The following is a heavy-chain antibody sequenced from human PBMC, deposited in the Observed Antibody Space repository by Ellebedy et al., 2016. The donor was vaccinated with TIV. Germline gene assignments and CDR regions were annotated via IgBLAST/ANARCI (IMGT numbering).Heavy chain of an antibody. J-gene: IGHJ6*02. V-gene: IGHV3-33*01. CDR2: IWTDESNE. Sequence: GESLKISCAASGFTFSSYGMHWVRQAPGKGQEWVAVIWTDESNEYYADSVKGRFTISRDTSKNTLYLQMNRLRAEDTAVYYCARAGHYYDSGSYSVYGMDVWGQGTTVTVSS. CDR3: ARAGHYYDSGSYSVYGMDV. D-gene: IGHD3-10*01. CDR1: GFTFSSYG.